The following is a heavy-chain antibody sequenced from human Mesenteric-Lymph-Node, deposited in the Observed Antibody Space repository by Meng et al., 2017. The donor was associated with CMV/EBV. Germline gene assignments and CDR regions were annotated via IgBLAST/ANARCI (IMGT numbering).Heavy chain of an antibody. V-gene: IGHV3-30*04. J-gene: IGHJ6*02. CDR2: ISYDGSNK. CDR1: GFSFSSYA. CDR3: TRGTGYNYYGVDV. D-gene: IGHD1-1*01. Sequence: GESLKISCAASGFSFSSYAMHWVRQAPGKGLEWVAVISYDGSNKYHTDSVRGRFTISRDNAKNTLYLQMTSLRAEDTAVYYCTRGTGYNYYGVDVWGQGTTVTVSS.